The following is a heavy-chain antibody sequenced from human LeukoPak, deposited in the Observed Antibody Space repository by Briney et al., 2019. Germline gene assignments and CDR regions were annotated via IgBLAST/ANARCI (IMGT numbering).Heavy chain of an antibody. CDR1: GYTFTSYD. D-gene: IGHD3-22*01. CDR3: ARDPPDYYDSSGYPNWYFDL. Sequence: ASVKVSCKASGYTFTSYDINWVRQATGQGLEWMGWMNPNSGNTGYAQKFQGRVTMTRDTSTSTVYMELSSLRSEDTAVYYCARDPPDYYDSSGYPNWYFDLWGRGTLVTVSS. V-gene: IGHV1-8*01. J-gene: IGHJ2*01. CDR2: MNPNSGNT.